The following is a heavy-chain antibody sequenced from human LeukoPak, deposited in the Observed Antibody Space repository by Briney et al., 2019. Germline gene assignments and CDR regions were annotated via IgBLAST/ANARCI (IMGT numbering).Heavy chain of an antibody. CDR1: GFTFSSYS. V-gene: IGHV3-21*04. Sequence: GGSLRLSCAASGFTFSSYSMNWVRQAPGKGLGGVSSISSSSSYIYYADSVKGRFTISRDNAKNSLYLQMNSLRAEDTAVYYCAKDTVYSSHGYYYYYMDVWGKGTTVTVSS. D-gene: IGHD5-18*01. CDR3: AKDTVYSSHGYYYYYMDV. J-gene: IGHJ6*03. CDR2: ISSSSSYI.